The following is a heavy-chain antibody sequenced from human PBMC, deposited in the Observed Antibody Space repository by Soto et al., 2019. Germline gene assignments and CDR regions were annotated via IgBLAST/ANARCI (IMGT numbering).Heavy chain of an antibody. D-gene: IGHD3-3*01. J-gene: IGHJ5*02. CDR2: INHSGST. CDR1: GGSFSGYY. V-gene: IGHV4-34*01. CDR3: ARGRSDYDFWSGYYRGNWFDP. Sequence: TSETLSLTCAVYGGSFSGYYWSWIRQPPGKGLEWIGEINHSGSTNYNPSLKSRVTISVDTSKNQFSLKLSSVTAADTAVYYCARGRSDYDFWSGYYRGNWFDPWGQGTLVTVSS.